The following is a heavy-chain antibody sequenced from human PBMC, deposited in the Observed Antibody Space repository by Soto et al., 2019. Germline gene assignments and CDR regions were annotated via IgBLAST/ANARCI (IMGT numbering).Heavy chain of an antibody. V-gene: IGHV3-48*03. Sequence: GGSLRLSCAASGFTFSTYEFNWVRQAPGRGLEWISYISVSGNIIKYAESVKGRFTISRDNADDSLHLHMSNLRVDDTALYFCVRDTMRASAAASLDYWGQGTQVTVSS. D-gene: IGHD2-2*01. J-gene: IGHJ4*02. CDR1: GFTFSTYE. CDR3: VRDTMRASAAASLDY. CDR2: ISVSGNII.